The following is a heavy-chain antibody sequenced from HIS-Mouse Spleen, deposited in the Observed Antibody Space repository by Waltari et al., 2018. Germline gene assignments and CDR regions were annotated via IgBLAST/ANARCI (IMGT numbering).Heavy chain of an antibody. D-gene: IGHD6-19*01. Sequence: QVQLVESGGGVVQPGGSLRLACAASGFTFCSYAMHWVRQAPGKGLEWVAVISYDGSNKYYADSVKGRFTISRDNSKNTLYLQMNSLRAEDTAVYYCARAGDSSGWRDFDYWGQGTLVTVSS. CDR3: ARAGDSSGWRDFDY. CDR2: ISYDGSNK. V-gene: IGHV3-30*04. J-gene: IGHJ4*02. CDR1: GFTFCSYA.